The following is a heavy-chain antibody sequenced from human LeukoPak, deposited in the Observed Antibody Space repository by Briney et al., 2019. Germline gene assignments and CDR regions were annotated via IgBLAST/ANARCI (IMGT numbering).Heavy chain of an antibody. J-gene: IGHJ4*02. CDR2: INHSGST. Sequence: TSETLSLTCAVHGGPFSGYYWSWIRQPPGKGLEWIGEINHSGSTNYNPSLKSRVTVSVDTSRNQFSLKLSSVTAADTAVYYCARDTPTYFDYWGQGTLVTVSS. V-gene: IGHV4-34*01. CDR3: ARDTPTYFDY. D-gene: IGHD1-26*01. CDR1: GGPFSGYY.